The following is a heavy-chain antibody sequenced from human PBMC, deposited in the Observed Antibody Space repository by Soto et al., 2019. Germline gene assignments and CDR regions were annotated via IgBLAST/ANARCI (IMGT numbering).Heavy chain of an antibody. J-gene: IGHJ3*02. Sequence: ASVKVSCKASGYTFTSYGISWVRQAPGQGLEWMGWISAYNGNTNYAQKLQGRVTMTADTSTSTACMELRSLRSDDTAVYYCARAGRQDAFDIWGQGTMVTVSS. V-gene: IGHV1-18*01. CDR3: ARAGRQDAFDI. CDR1: GYTFTSYG. CDR2: ISAYNGNT.